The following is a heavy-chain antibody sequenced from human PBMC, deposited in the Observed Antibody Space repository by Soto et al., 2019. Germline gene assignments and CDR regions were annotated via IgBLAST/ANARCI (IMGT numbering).Heavy chain of an antibody. CDR3: VRQYFDFWTDFPDFDY. V-gene: IGHV1-18*01. D-gene: IGHD3-3*01. J-gene: IGHJ4*02. CDR2: ISANSGRA. CDR1: GYTFSKYD. Sequence: QVQLVQSGTEVTTPGASVKVSCKTSGYTFSKYDISWVRQAPGQGLEWMGLISANSGRANYAQKLQGRVTMTTDTFTSTAYMELGSLRSDDTAVYYCVRQYFDFWTDFPDFDYWGQGTLVTVSS.